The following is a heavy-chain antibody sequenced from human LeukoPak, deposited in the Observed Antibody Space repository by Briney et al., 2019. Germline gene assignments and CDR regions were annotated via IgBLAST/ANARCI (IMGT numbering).Heavy chain of an antibody. D-gene: IGHD1-14*01. J-gene: IGHJ4*02. Sequence: GGSLRLSCAASGFTVSSNYMSCVRHAPGKGLEWGSVIYSGGSTYYADSVKGRFTISRDKSKNTLSLQMNSLRAEDTAVYYCARGGNRGYYFDYWGQGTLVTVSS. V-gene: IGHV3-53*01. CDR3: ARGGNRGYYFDY. CDR1: GFTVSSNY. CDR2: IYSGGST.